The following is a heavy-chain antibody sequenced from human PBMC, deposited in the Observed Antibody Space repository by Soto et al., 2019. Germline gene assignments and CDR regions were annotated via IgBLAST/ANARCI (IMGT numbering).Heavy chain of an antibody. Sequence: QMQLVQSGPEVKKPGTSVKVSCKASGFTFTSSAVQWVRQARGQRLEWIGWIVVGSGNTNYAQKFQERVTITRDMSTSTAYMELSSLRYEDTAVYYCAADHTEDYDYVWGSYRQGENPRYGGGGLDYWGQGTLVTVSS. CDR3: AADHTEDYDYVWGSYRQGENPRYGGGGLDY. J-gene: IGHJ4*02. CDR2: IVVGSGNT. V-gene: IGHV1-58*01. D-gene: IGHD3-16*02. CDR1: GFTFTSSA.